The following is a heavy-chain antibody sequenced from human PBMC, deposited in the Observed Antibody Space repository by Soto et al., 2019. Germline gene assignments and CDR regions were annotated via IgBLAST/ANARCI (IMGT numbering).Heavy chain of an antibody. V-gene: IGHV3-23*01. Sequence: GGSLRLSCAASGFTFNNYAMSWVRQAPGKGLEWVSALSGRGGSTYYADSVKGRFTISRDNSKSTLYLQMNSLRAEDTAIYYCAKDRLIGEAQYYYYGMDVWGQGTTVTVSS. CDR3: AKDRLIGEAQYYYYGMDV. D-gene: IGHD3-10*01. CDR1: GFTFNNYA. CDR2: LSGRGGST. J-gene: IGHJ6*02.